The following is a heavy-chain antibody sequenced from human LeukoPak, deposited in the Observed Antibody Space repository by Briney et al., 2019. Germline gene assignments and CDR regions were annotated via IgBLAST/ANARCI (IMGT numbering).Heavy chain of an antibody. CDR2: ISANSAST. D-gene: IGHD5-12*01. CDR3: ALLTVASDFDY. Sequence: GGSLRLSCAASGFSFDEFAMHWVRQAPGKGLEWVSGISANSASTGYADSVKGRFTISRDNAESSLYLQMNSLRVEDTAVYYCALLTVASDFDYWGQGALVTVSS. V-gene: IGHV3-9*01. CDR1: GFSFDEFA. J-gene: IGHJ4*02.